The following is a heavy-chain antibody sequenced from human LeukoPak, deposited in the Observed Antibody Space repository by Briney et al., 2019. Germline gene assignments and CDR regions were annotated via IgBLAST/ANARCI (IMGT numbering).Heavy chain of an antibody. J-gene: IGHJ4*02. V-gene: IGHV6-1*01. D-gene: IGHD3-10*01. CDR1: GDSVSSNSAA. CDR3: ARAARGEWFGELSQLDY. Sequence: SQTLSLTCAISGDSVSSNSAAWNWIRQSPSRGLEWLGRTYYRSKWYNNYAVSVKSRISINPGTSKNQFSLQLNSVTPEDTAVYYCARAARGEWFGELSQLDYWGQGTLVTVSS. CDR2: TYYRSKWYN.